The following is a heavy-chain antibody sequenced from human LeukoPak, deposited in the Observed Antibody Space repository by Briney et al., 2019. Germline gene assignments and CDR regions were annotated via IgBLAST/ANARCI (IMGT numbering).Heavy chain of an antibody. CDR3: ARASGYYYDSSGYGAFDI. CDR2: IIPILGIA. J-gene: IGHJ3*02. CDR1: GGTFSSYA. V-gene: IGHV1-69*04. D-gene: IGHD3-22*01. Sequence: SVKVSCKASGGTFSSYAISWVRQAPGQGLEWMGRIIPILGIANYAQKFQGRVTITADKSASTAYMELSSLRSEDTAVYYCARASGYYYDSSGYGAFDIWGQGTMVTVSS.